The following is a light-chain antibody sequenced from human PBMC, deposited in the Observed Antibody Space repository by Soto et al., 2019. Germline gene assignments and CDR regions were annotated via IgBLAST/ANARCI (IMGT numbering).Light chain of an antibody. V-gene: IGKV1-9*01. CDR1: QGISSY. J-gene: IGKJ5*01. Sequence: DIQLTQSPSFLSASVGDRVSITCRASQGISSYLAWYQQKPGKAPKLLIYAASTLQSGVPSRFSGSGSGTDFTLTISCLQSEDFATYYCQQYYSYPITFGQGTRLENK. CDR3: QQYYSYPIT. CDR2: AAS.